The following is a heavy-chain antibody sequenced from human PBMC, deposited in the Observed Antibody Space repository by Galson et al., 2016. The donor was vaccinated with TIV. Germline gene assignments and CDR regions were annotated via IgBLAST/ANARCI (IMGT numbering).Heavy chain of an antibody. CDR2: VAYDGSDK. CDR1: GFTFSSYD. J-gene: IGHJ4*02. Sequence: SLRLSCAASGFTFSSYDMFWVRQAPGKGLEWVAFVAYDGSDKNYADSVKGRFTISRDKSKNTLYLQMSSLRPEDTAVYYCARVYSSYSFDSWGQGTLVTVLS. V-gene: IGHV3-30*04. D-gene: IGHD6-19*01. CDR3: ARVYSSYSFDS.